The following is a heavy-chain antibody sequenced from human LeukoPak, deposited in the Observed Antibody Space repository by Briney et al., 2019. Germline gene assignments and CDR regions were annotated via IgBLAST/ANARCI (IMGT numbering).Heavy chain of an antibody. D-gene: IGHD6-6*01. Sequence: ASVKVSCKASGYAFTTYGINWVRQAPGQGLEWMGWISAYNGDTNYAQNVQGIVTMSTHTSTSTAYMELRSLRYDDTAVYYCARDLIAARPGWFDPWGQGTLVTVSS. CDR3: ARDLIAARPGWFDP. CDR1: GYAFTTYG. V-gene: IGHV1-18*01. CDR2: ISAYNGDT. J-gene: IGHJ5*02.